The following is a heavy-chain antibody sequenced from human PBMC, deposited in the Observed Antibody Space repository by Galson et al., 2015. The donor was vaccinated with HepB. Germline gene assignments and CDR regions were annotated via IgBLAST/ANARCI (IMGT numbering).Heavy chain of an antibody. CDR3: ARSDLTHYDFWSGYYGVEDPYGMDV. Sequence: SLRLSCAASGFTFSRYSMNWVRQAPGKGLEWVSYISSSSSTIYYADSVKGRFTISRDNAKNSLYLQMNSLRDEDTAVYYCARSDLTHYDFWSGYYGVEDPYGMDVWGQGTTVTVSS. CDR2: ISSSSSTI. D-gene: IGHD3-3*01. J-gene: IGHJ6*02. V-gene: IGHV3-48*02. CDR1: GFTFSRYS.